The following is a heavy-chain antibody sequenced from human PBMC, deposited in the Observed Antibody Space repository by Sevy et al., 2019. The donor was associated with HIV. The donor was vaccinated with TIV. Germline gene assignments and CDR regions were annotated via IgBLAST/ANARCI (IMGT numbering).Heavy chain of an antibody. Sequence: GGSLRLSCAASGFIVSSNYMSWVRQAPGKGLEWVSVIYSGGSQYYADSVKGRFTISRDNSKNTLYLQMNSLRAEDTAVYYCARDRNTAMVIGMDVWGQGTTVTVSS. D-gene: IGHD5-18*01. CDR3: ARDRNTAMVIGMDV. V-gene: IGHV3-53*01. CDR2: IYSGGSQ. J-gene: IGHJ6*02. CDR1: GFIVSSNY.